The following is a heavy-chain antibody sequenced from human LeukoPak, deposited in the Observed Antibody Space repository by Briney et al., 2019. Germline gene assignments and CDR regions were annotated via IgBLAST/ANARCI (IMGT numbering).Heavy chain of an antibody. D-gene: IGHD1-14*01. CDR3: ATSDGQNSAGYYYHYYGMDV. CDR2: ISSSSSTI. Sequence: GGPLRLSCAASGFTFSSYSMNWVRQAPGKGLEWVSYISSSSSTIYYADSVKGRFTISRDNAKNSLYLQMNSLRAEDTAVYYCATSDGQNSAGYYYHYYGMDVWGQGTTVTVSS. V-gene: IGHV3-48*04. CDR1: GFTFSSYS. J-gene: IGHJ6*02.